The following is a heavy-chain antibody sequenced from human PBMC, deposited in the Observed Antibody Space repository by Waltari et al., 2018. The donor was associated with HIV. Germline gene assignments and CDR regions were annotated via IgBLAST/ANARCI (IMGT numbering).Heavy chain of an antibody. CDR3: AAGLGYIVVPY. Sequence: QMQVEQSGPEVKRPGTSVQVSCKISGFNFGSSAVPWGREARGERLEWIGRIVVASGNTNYAQKFQERVIITRDMSTNTAYMELRGLRSEDTAVYFCAAGLGYIVVPYWGQGTLVTVSS. D-gene: IGHD2-21*01. CDR1: GFNFGSSA. J-gene: IGHJ4*02. CDR2: IVVASGNT. V-gene: IGHV1-58*03.